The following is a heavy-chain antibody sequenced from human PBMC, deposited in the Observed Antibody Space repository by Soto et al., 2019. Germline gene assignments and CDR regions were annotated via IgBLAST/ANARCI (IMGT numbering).Heavy chain of an antibody. J-gene: IGHJ6*02. CDR1: GYTFTSYG. Sequence: ASVKVSCKASGYTFTSYGISWVRQAPGQGLEWMGWISAYNGNTSYAQKFQGRVTMTRDTSTSTVYMELSSLRSEDTAVYYCARGPVSHGMDVWGQGTTVTVSS. CDR3: ARGPVSHGMDV. CDR2: ISAYNGNT. D-gene: IGHD3-10*01. V-gene: IGHV1-18*04.